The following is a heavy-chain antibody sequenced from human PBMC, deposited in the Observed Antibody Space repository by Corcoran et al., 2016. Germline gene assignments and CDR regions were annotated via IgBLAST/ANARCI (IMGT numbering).Heavy chain of an antibody. D-gene: IGHD3-10*01. CDR3: ARLKDEYASGNYYKGFDY. CDR2: IYPDDSDT. V-gene: IGHV5-51*01. J-gene: IGHJ4*02. CDR1: GHSFTNYW. Sequence: EVQLVQSGVEVKKPGESLKISCKGSGHSFTNYWIGWVRQMPGKGLEWMGIIYPDDSDTKYNPSFRGQVTISADKSISTAYLQWRSLKASDTAMYYCARLKDEYASGNYYKGFDYWGQGTLVTVSS.